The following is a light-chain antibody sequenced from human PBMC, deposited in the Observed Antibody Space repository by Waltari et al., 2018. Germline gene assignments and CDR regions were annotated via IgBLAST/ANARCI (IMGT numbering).Light chain of an antibody. V-gene: IGLV3-1*01. CDR3: QAWDGSTVL. CDR1: KLGLTY. J-gene: IGLJ2*01. CDR2: QTN. Sequence: SYDLTQPPSVSVSPGQTANIICPGYKLGLTYDWWYQQKPGRSPRLVIYQTNKRPSGIPERFSGSNSGNAATLTISGTQAMDEADYFCQAWDGSTVLFGGGTKRTVL.